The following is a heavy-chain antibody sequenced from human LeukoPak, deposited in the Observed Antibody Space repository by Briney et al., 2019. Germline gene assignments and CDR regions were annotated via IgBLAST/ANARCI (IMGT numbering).Heavy chain of an antibody. Sequence: GGSLRLSCAASGFTFSSYEMNWVRQAPGKGLEWVSYISSSGSTIYYADSVKGRFTISRDNAKNSLYLQMNSLRAEDTAVYYCARGPGAPTHYYYYYYMDVWGKGTTVTVSS. CDR2: ISSSGSTI. V-gene: IGHV3-48*03. CDR1: GFTFSSYE. CDR3: ARGPGAPTHYYYYYYMDV. D-gene: IGHD3-10*01. J-gene: IGHJ6*03.